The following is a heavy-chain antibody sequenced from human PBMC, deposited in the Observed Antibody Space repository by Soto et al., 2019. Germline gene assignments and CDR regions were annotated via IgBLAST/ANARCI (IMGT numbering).Heavy chain of an antibody. CDR3: ARGGLGMVNDAFDI. Sequence: GGSLRLSCAASGFTFSSYDMHWVRQATGKGLEWVSAIGTAGDTYYPGSVKGRFTISRENAKNSLYLQMNSLRAGDTAVYYCARGGLGMVNDAFDIWGQGTMVTVSS. CDR1: GFTFSSYD. V-gene: IGHV3-13*01. J-gene: IGHJ3*02. CDR2: IGTAGDT. D-gene: IGHD7-27*01.